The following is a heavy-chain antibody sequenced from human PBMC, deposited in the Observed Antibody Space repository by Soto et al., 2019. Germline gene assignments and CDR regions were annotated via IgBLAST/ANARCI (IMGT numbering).Heavy chain of an antibody. V-gene: IGHV4-59*11. J-gene: IGHJ6*02. CDR3: AQWGDGMDV. D-gene: IGHD3-16*01. CDR2: IYSTGAA. Sequence: LSLTCTVSGAHFTAHYWSYIRQAPGKGVEWIGYIYSTGAAKYAASLESRVSLSVDVSERQVFLTLRSVTPAASGIYFCAQWGDGMDVWGQGTTVTVSS. CDR1: GAHFTAHY.